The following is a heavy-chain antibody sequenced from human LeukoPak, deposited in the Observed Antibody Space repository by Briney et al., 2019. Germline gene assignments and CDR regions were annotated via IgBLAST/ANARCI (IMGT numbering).Heavy chain of an antibody. Sequence: PSETLSLTCTVSGGSISSYYWSWIRQPPGKGLEWIGYIYYSGSTNYNPSLKSRVTISVDTSKTQFSLKLSSVTAADTAVYYCARGTFWSGYYHDYWGQGTLVTVSS. J-gene: IGHJ4*02. D-gene: IGHD3-3*01. CDR2: IYYSGST. CDR3: ARGTFWSGYYHDY. V-gene: IGHV4-59*01. CDR1: GGSISSYY.